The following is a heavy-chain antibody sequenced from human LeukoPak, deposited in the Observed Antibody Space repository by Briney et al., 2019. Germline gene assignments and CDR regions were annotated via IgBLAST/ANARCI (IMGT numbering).Heavy chain of an antibody. Sequence: PSETLSLTCAVHGGSFSGYYWSWIRQPPGKGLEWIGEINHSGSTNYNPSLKSRVTISVDTSKNQFSLKLSSVTAADTAVYYCATYSGTYSAFDIWGLGTLVTVSS. CDR3: ATYSGTYSAFDI. V-gene: IGHV4-34*01. D-gene: IGHD1-26*01. J-gene: IGHJ3*02. CDR2: INHSGST. CDR1: GGSFSGYY.